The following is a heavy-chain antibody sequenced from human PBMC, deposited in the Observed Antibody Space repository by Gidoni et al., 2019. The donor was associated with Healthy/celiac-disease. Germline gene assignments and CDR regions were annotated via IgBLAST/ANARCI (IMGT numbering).Heavy chain of an antibody. CDR2: IYHSGST. D-gene: IGHD2-15*01. V-gene: IGHV4-4*02. CDR3: ARRGYCSGGSCHADI. CDR1: GGPIRSINW. J-gene: IGHJ3*02. Sequence: QVQLQDSVPALVKPSGPLSHTCPVSGGPIRSINWWRWVRQPPGKGLEWIGEIYHSGSTNYNPTLKSRVTISVDKSKNQFSLKLSSVTAADTAVYYCARRGYCSGGSCHADIWGQGTMVTVSS.